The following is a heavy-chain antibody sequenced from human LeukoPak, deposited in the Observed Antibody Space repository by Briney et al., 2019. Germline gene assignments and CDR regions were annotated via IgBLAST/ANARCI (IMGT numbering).Heavy chain of an antibody. J-gene: IGHJ4*02. CDR3: AKVTAAGLVDY. D-gene: IGHD6-13*01. CDR1: GFTFDDYA. CDR2: IGWNSGGI. Sequence: PGRSLRLSCAASGFTFDDYAMHWVRQAPGKGLEWVSGIGWNSGGIVYADSVKGRFTISRDNAKNSLYLQMNSLGAEDTALYYCAKVTAAGLVDYWGQGTLVTVSS. V-gene: IGHV3-9*01.